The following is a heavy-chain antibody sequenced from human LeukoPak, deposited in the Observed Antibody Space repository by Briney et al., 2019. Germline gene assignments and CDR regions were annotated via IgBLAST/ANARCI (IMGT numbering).Heavy chain of an antibody. D-gene: IGHD5-24*01. V-gene: IGHV1-46*01. Sequence: ASVKVSCKASVYTFTNYYMHWGRQAPGQGVEWVGFINPGGGNTNYAQNFQGRVTMTRDTSTSTVYMELSSLRPEDTAIYYCARIRDGCNDAYDIWGQGTVVTVPS. J-gene: IGHJ3*02. CDR2: INPGGGNT. CDR1: VYTFTNYY. CDR3: ARIRDGCNDAYDI.